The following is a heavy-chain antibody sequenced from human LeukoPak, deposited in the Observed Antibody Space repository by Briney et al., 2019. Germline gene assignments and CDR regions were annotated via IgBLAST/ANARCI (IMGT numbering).Heavy chain of an antibody. Sequence: SETLSLTCTVSGGSISGYYWSWIRQPPGKGLEWIGYIYYSGSTNYNPSLKSRVTISVDTSKNQFSPKLSSVTAADTAVYYCARSRSGDYPGYYYYMDVWGKGTTVTISS. CDR3: ARSRSGDYPGYYYYMDV. J-gene: IGHJ6*03. CDR2: IYYSGST. D-gene: IGHD4-17*01. V-gene: IGHV4-59*01. CDR1: GGSISGYY.